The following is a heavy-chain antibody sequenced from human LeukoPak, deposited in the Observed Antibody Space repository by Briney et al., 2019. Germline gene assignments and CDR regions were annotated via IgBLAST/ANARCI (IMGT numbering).Heavy chain of an antibody. CDR2: IYYSGST. CDR1: GGSISSYY. CDR3: ARSGWNYGFGYYYGMDV. V-gene: IGHV4-59*01. D-gene: IGHD1-7*01. Sequence: PSETLSLTCTVSGGSISSYYWSWIRQPPGKGLEWIGYIYYSGSTNYNPSLKSRVTISVDTSKNQFSLKLSSVTAADTAVYYCARSGWNYGFGYYYGMDVWGQGTLVTVSS. J-gene: IGHJ6*02.